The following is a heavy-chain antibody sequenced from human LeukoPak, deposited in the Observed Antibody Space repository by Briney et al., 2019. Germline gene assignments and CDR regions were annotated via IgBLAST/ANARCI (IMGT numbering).Heavy chain of an antibody. V-gene: IGHV3-48*01. Sequence: PGGSLRLSCAASGFTFTIFGLNWVRQAPGKGPEWVSYIDTRSGITYYADSVQGRFTLSRDNARESVFLQMDSLRVDDTAVYYCARTYDFGRGPPGDAFDNWGPGTWVIVPS. CDR2: IDTRSGIT. J-gene: IGHJ3*02. D-gene: IGHD3-3*01. CDR1: GFTFTIFG. CDR3: ARTYDFGRGPPGDAFDN.